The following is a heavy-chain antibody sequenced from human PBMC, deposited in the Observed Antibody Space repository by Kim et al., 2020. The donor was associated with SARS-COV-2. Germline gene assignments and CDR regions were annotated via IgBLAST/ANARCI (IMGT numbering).Heavy chain of an antibody. Sequence: SETLSLTCTVSGGSISSYYWSWIRQPPGKGLEWIGYIYYSGSTNYNPSLKSRVTISVDTSKNQFSLKLSSVTAADMAVYYCARDRSRYYYYGMDVWGQGTTVTVSS. D-gene: IGHD3-16*02. CDR2: IYYSGST. CDR1: GGSISSYY. V-gene: IGHV4-59*01. J-gene: IGHJ6*02. CDR3: ARDRSRYYYYGMDV.